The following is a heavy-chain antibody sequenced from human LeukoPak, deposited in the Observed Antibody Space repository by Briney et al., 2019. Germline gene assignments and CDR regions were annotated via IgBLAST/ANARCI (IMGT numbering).Heavy chain of an antibody. CDR2: IRYDGSSK. V-gene: IGHV3-30*02. CDR3: AKDYYDFWSGYGYFDY. CDR1: GFTFNTYG. Sequence: PGGSLRLSCAASGFTFNTYGMHWVRQAPGKGLEWVAFIRYDGSSKYYVDSVKGRFTISRDNSKNTLYLQMNSLRAEDTAVYYCAKDYYDFWSGYGYFDYWGQGTLVTVSS. J-gene: IGHJ4*02. D-gene: IGHD3-3*01.